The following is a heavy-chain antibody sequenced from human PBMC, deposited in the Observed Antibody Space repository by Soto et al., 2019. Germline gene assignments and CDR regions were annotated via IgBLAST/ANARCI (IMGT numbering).Heavy chain of an antibody. CDR2: INPKTGST. CDR3: ARTPESAHHDY. J-gene: IGHJ4*02. D-gene: IGHD6-6*01. CDR1: GYTFTDYY. Sequence: QVQLVQSGAEVKMPGASVKVSCKASGYTFTDYYVHWVRQAPGQGLEWVAWINPKTGSTHYAQKFQGRVTMTRDPSINTAYMEVTSLTSDDTAVYYCARTPESAHHDYWGQGTLVTVSS. V-gene: IGHV1-2*02.